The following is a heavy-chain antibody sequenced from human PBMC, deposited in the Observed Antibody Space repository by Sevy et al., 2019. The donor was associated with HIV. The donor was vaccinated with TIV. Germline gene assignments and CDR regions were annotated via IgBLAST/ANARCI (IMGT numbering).Heavy chain of an antibody. CDR2: ISSSGSTI. J-gene: IGHJ1*01. Sequence: GGSLRLSCAASGFTFSDYYMSWIRQAPGKGLEWVSYISSSGSTIYYADSVKGRFTISRDNAKNSLYLQMNSLRAEDTADYYCARGDYDSSGYYWGVSSEYFQHWGQGTLVTVSS. CDR3: ARGDYDSSGYYWGVSSEYFQH. CDR1: GFTFSDYY. D-gene: IGHD3-22*01. V-gene: IGHV3-11*01.